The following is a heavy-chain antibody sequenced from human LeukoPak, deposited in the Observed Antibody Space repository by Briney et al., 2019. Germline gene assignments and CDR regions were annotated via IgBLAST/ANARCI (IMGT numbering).Heavy chain of an antibody. CDR1: GGSISSYC. CDR3: ARESIPRGSGSYPPHFDY. D-gene: IGHD3-10*01. CDR2: IYYSGST. V-gene: IGHV4-59*01. Sequence: PSETLSLTCTVSGGSISSYCWSWIRQPPGKGLEWIGYIYYSGSTNYNPSLKSRVTISVDTSKNQFSLKLSSVTAADTAVYYCARESIPRGSGSYPPHFDYWGQGTLVTVSS. J-gene: IGHJ4*02.